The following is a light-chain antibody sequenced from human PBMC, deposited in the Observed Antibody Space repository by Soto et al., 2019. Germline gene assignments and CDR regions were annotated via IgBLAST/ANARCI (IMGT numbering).Light chain of an antibody. V-gene: IGLV1-40*01. CDR3: QSYDTSLSALYV. CDR1: NSNIGAGYD. CDR2: GNI. J-gene: IGLJ1*01. Sequence: QSVLTQPPSVSGAPGQRVTISCTGSNSNIGAGYDVPWYQLLPGTAPKLLIYGNINRPSGVPDRFSGAKSGTSASLAITGLQAEDEADYYCQSYDTSLSALYVFGTGTKVTVL.